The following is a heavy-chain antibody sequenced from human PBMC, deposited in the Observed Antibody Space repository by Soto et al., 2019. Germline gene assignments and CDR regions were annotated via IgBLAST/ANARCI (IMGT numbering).Heavy chain of an antibody. D-gene: IGHD3-3*01. CDR1: GYNFAGYW. J-gene: IGHJ4*02. V-gene: IGHV5-51*01. Sequence: GESLKISCKGSGYNFAGYWIAWVRQMPGKGLELMGIIYPSDSDTRYRPSFQGQVTISADKSISSAYLQWSSLRASDTAMYYCARGGVSTRTFDYWGQGTPVTVAS. CDR3: ARGGVSTRTFDY. CDR2: IYPSDSDT.